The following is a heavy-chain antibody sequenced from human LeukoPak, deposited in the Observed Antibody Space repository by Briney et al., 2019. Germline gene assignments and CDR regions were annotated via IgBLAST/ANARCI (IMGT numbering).Heavy chain of an antibody. V-gene: IGHV4-61*02. CDR1: GGSISSGSYY. Sequence: PSETLSLSCTVSGGSISSGSYYWSWIRQPAGKGLEWIGRIYTSGSTNYNPSLKSRVTISVDTSKNQFSLKLSSVTAADTAVYYCARGSMDTAMSSDAFDIWGQGTMVTVSS. D-gene: IGHD5-18*01. CDR2: IYTSGST. J-gene: IGHJ3*02. CDR3: ARGSMDTAMSSDAFDI.